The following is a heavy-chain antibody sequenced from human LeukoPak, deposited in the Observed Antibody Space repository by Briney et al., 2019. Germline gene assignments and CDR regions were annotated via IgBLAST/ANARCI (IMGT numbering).Heavy chain of an antibody. CDR3: TRDFCSSPGCYDY. CDR1: GFTFSSYG. Sequence: LRLSCAASGFTFSSYGMHWVRQAPGKGLEWVAGIWFDARNEHYADSVKGRFTISRDNSKNALYLQMDSLRADDTAVYYCTRDFCSSPGCYDYWGQGTLVTVSS. CDR2: IWFDARNE. V-gene: IGHV3-33*01. D-gene: IGHD2-2*01. J-gene: IGHJ4*02.